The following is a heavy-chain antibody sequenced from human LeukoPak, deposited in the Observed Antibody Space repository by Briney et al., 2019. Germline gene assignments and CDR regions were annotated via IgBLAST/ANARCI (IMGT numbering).Heavy chain of an antibody. D-gene: IGHD1-26*01. CDR1: GGSIDITNY. V-gene: IGHV4-4*02. CDR2: ISHGGTT. Sequence: PSETLSLTCGVSGGSIDITNYWSWVRQAPGKGLEWIGEISHGGTTNYNPSLRSRVAMSLDRANNQFSLSLTSVTAADTAVYYWSGRSTPFWPFAFWGQGGLVTGSS. J-gene: IGHJ4*02. CDR3: SGRSTPFWPFAF.